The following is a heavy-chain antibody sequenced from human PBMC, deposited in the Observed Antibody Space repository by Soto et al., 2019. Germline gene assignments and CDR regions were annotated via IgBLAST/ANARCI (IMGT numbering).Heavy chain of an antibody. CDR1: GGSISSYY. J-gene: IGHJ4*02. CDR3: ARGRYCSGGSCLGY. Sequence: SETLSLTCTVSGGSISSYYWSWIRRPPGKGLEWIGYIYYSGSTNYNPSLKSRVTISVDTSKNQFSLKLSSVTAADTAVYYCARGRYCSGGSCLGYWGQGTRVVVPS. CDR2: IYYSGST. V-gene: IGHV4-59*01. D-gene: IGHD2-15*01.